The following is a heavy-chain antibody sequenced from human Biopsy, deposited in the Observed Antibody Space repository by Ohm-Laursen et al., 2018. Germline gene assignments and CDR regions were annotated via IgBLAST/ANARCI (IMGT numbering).Heavy chain of an antibody. D-gene: IGHD1-26*01. CDR2: IYPGGGT. Sequence: TLSLTCTVSGDFIRNYYWSWIRQAAGKGLEWIGRIYPGGGTIYNPSLKSRVTMSVDTSKNHSSLNLNSVTAADTAVYYCAGIVLGPTNDAFDIWGQGTMVTVSS. CDR1: GDFIRNYY. J-gene: IGHJ3*02. CDR3: AGIVLGPTNDAFDI. V-gene: IGHV4-4*07.